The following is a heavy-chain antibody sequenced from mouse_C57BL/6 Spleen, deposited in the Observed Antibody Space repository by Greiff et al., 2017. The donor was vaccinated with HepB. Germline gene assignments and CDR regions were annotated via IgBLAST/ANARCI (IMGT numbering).Heavy chain of an antibody. CDR1: GYTFTSYW. CDR3: SRWYGTRGAMDY. CDR2: IYPGSGST. D-gene: IGHD2-10*02. J-gene: IGHJ4*01. V-gene: IGHV1-55*01. Sequence: VQLQQPGAELVKPGASVKMSCKASGYTFTSYWITWVKQRPGQGLEWIGDIYPGSGSTNYNEKFKSKATLTVDTSSSKSYMQLSSLTSEDSAVYYCSRWYGTRGAMDYWGQGTSVTVSS.